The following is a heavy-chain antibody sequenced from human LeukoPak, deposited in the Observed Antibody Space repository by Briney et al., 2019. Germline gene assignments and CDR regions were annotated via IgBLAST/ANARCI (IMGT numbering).Heavy chain of an antibody. CDR1: GFTFSSYA. CDR3: ARGRGQLWSSFDY. Sequence: GRSLRLSCAASGFTFSSYAMHWVRQAPGKGLEWVAVISYDGSNKYYADSVKGRFTISRDNSKNTLYLQMNSLRAEDTAVYYRARGRGQLWSSFDYWGQGTLVTVSS. CDR2: ISYDGSNK. V-gene: IGHV3-30*04. J-gene: IGHJ4*02. D-gene: IGHD5-18*01.